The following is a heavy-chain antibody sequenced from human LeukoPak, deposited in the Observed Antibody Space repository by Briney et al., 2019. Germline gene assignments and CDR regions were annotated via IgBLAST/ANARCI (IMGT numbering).Heavy chain of an antibody. CDR3: AGEGGDNIWGNDFDY. Sequence: PGGSLRLSCAASGFSVRNNYMSWIRQAPGKGLEWVSVIYSGGNTYYADSAKGRFTLSRDNSKNTLYLQMNSLRAEDTAVYYCAGEGGDNIWGNDFDYWGQGTLVTVSS. V-gene: IGHV3-66*01. CDR1: GFSVRNNY. D-gene: IGHD3-16*01. J-gene: IGHJ4*02. CDR2: IYSGGNT.